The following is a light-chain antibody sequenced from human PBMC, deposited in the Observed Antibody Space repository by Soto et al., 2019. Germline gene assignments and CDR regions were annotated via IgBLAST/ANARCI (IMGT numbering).Light chain of an antibody. CDR2: DAS. CDR1: QSVSNS. Sequence: DIQMTQSPSTLSPSVGDTVTIACRVSQSVSNSLAWYQQKPGKAPDLLIYDASTLESGVPSRFSGSGSGTEFTLTISSLQPDDFATYYCQQYNSYLYTFGQGTKLEIK. V-gene: IGKV1-5*01. J-gene: IGKJ2*01. CDR3: QQYNSYLYT.